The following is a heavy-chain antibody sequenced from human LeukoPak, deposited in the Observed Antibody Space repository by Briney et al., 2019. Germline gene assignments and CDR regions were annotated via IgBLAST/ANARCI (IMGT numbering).Heavy chain of an antibody. J-gene: IGHJ4*02. CDR1: RYTFTSYG. CDR2: ISAYNGNT. CDR3: VRDFAVVYYGSGSLDY. V-gene: IGHV1-18*01. Sequence: ASLKVSCKASRYTFTSYGISCVPQAPRQGPEWMGWISAYNGNTNYAQKLQGRVTTPPDTSTSTPYMGIKTARSEDTPVYYCVRDFAVVYYGSGSLDYWGEGTLVTVSS. D-gene: IGHD3-10*01.